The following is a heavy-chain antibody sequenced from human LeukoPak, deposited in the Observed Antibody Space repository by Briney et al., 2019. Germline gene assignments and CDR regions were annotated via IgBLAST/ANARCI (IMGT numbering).Heavy chain of an antibody. CDR2: ISGSGGST. V-gene: IGHV3-23*01. J-gene: IGHJ4*02. Sequence: PGGSLRLSCAASGFTFSSYAMSWVRQAPGKGLEWVSAISGSGGSTYYADSVKGRFTISRDNSKNTLYLQMNSLRAEDTAIYYCAKTDYYDSSGYFDYWGQGTLVTVSS. CDR3: AKTDYYDSSGYFDY. CDR1: GFTFSSYA. D-gene: IGHD3-22*01.